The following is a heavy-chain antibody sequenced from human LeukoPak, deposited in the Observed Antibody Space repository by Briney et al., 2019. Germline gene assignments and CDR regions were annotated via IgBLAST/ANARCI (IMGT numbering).Heavy chain of an antibody. V-gene: IGHV5-51*01. D-gene: IGHD3-10*01. CDR1: GYSFTNYW. Sequence: GASLQISCQGSGYSFTNYWIGWVRQMPGKGLEWMGIIYPGDSHTRYSPSFQDQVTISADKSINTAYLQWSSLTASATAMYYCARGPFGYASSATLGSYNWFDPWGQGTLVTVSS. CDR3: ARGPFGYASSATLGSYNWFDP. J-gene: IGHJ5*02. CDR2: IYPGDSHT.